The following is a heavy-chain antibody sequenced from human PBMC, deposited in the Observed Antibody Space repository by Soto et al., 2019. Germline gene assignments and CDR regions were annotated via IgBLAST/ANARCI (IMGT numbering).Heavy chain of an antibody. D-gene: IGHD3-3*01. Sequence: ASVKVSCKASGYTFTSYGISWVRQAPGQGLEWMGWISAYNGNTNYAQKLQGRVTMTTDTSTSTAYMELRSLRSDDTAVYYCATAMGDFWSGYLGPRSYFDDWGQGTPVTVSS. CDR2: ISAYNGNT. CDR1: GYTFTSYG. V-gene: IGHV1-18*01. CDR3: ATAMGDFWSGYLGPRSYFDD. J-gene: IGHJ4*02.